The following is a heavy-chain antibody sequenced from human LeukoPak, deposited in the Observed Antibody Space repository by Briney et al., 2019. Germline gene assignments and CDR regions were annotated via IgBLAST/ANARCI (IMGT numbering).Heavy chain of an antibody. V-gene: IGHV4-59*01. J-gene: IGHJ5*02. D-gene: IGHD6-19*01. CDR2: IHYSGSN. CDR1: GGSISGYY. Sequence: SETLSLTCTVSGGSISGYYWSWVRQPPGRGLEWIGYIHYSGSNNYNLSLKSRVTISLDTSKNQFSLKLTSVTAAHTAVYYCAREGQWLADWFDPWGQGTLVTVSS. CDR3: AREGQWLADWFDP.